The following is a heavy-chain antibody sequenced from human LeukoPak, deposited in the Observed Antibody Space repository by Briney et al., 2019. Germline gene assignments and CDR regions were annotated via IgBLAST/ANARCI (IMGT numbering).Heavy chain of an antibody. CDR1: GYTFTGYY. Sequence: ASVKVSCKASGYTFTGYYLHWVRQAPGQGLEWMGWINPDTGGTNCAQKFQGRVSMTRDTSISTAYMELSRLTSDDTAVYSCARGGTVTTTIDHWGQGTLVTVSS. V-gene: IGHV1-2*02. J-gene: IGHJ4*02. CDR3: ARGGTVTTTIDH. CDR2: INPDTGGT. D-gene: IGHD4-17*01.